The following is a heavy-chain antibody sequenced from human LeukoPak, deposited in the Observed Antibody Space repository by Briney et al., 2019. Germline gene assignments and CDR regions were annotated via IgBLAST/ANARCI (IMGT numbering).Heavy chain of an antibody. CDR3: ARELRQQLAYYFDY. V-gene: IGHV1-69*01. Sequence: SVKVSCKASGGTFSSYAISWVRQAPGPGLEWMAGIIPIFGTANYAQKFQGRVTITADESTSTAYMELSSLRSEDTAVYYCARELRQQLAYYFDYWGQGTLVTVSS. D-gene: IGHD6-13*01. CDR2: IIPIFGTA. CDR1: GGTFSSYA. J-gene: IGHJ4*02.